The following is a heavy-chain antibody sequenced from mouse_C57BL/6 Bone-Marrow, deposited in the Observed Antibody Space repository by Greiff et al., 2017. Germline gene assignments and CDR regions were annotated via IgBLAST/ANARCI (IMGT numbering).Heavy chain of an antibody. CDR2: IWSGGST. CDR3: ARNLGTTGVGDY. CDR1: GFSLTSYG. D-gene: IGHD1-1*01. Sequence: VKLMESGPGLVQPSQSLSITCTVSGFSLTSYGVHWVRQSPGKGLEWLGVIWSGGSTDYHAAFISRRSISKDNSKSQVFCKMNSLQADDTAIYYWARNLGTTGVGDYWGQGTTLTVSS. J-gene: IGHJ2*01. V-gene: IGHV2-2*01.